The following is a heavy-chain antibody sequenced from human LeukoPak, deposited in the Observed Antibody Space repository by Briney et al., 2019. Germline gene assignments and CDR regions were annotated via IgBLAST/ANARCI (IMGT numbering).Heavy chain of an antibody. Sequence: ASVTVSCKASGYTLTNYFMHWVRQAPGQGLEWMGIINPSGGSTSYAQKFQGRVTMTRDTSTSTVYMELNSLRSEDTAVYYCARGDCSSTSCYLDPWGQGTLVTVSS. V-gene: IGHV1-46*01. CDR2: INPSGGST. CDR3: ARGDCSSTSCYLDP. D-gene: IGHD2-2*01. CDR1: GYTLTNYF. J-gene: IGHJ5*02.